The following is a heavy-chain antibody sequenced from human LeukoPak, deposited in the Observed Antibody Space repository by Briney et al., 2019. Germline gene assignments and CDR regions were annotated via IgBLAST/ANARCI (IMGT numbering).Heavy chain of an antibody. Sequence: SQTLSLTCAVYGGSFSGYYRSWIRQPPGKGLEWIGEINHSGSTNYNPPLKSRVTISVDTSKNQFSLKLSSVTAADTAVYYCARSSPSVVWGQGTLVTVSS. J-gene: IGHJ4*02. D-gene: IGHD1-26*01. V-gene: IGHV4-34*01. CDR3: ARSSPSVV. CDR1: GGSFSGYY. CDR2: INHSGST.